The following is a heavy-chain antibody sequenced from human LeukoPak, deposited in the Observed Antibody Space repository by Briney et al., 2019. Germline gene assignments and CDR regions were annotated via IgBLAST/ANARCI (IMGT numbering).Heavy chain of an antibody. J-gene: IGHJ6*02. V-gene: IGHV3-48*03. Sequence: GGSLRLPCAASGFTFSSYEMNWVRQAPGKGPEWVSYISSSGSTIYHADSVKGRFTISRDNAKNSLYLQMNSLRAEDTAVYYCARDLGAQYGMDVWGQGTTVTVSS. CDR2: ISSSGSTI. CDR1: GFTFSSYE. CDR3: ARDLGAQYGMDV.